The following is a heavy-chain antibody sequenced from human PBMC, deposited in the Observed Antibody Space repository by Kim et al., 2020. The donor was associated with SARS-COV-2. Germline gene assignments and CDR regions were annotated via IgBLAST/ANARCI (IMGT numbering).Heavy chain of an antibody. V-gene: IGHV3-72*01. D-gene: IGHD3-10*01. CDR1: GFTFSDSY. Sequence: GGSLRLSCATSGFTFSDSYMDWVRQAPGKGLEWIARIRDKRDSYSTEYAASVKGRFTISRDDSQSSLHLQMNSLKIDDTAVYFCTTNYWGVGQWWGQGTLVTVSS. J-gene: IGHJ4*02. CDR3: TTNYWGVGQW. CDR2: IRDKRDSYST.